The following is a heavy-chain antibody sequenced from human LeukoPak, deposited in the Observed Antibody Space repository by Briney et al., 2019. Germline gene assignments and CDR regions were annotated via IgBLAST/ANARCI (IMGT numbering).Heavy chain of an antibody. CDR1: GGPISSTNW. V-gene: IGHV4-4*02. CDR2: IYRSGTT. J-gene: IGHJ4*02. Sequence: SETLSLTCAVSGGPISSTNWWSWVRQPPGKGLEWIGEIYRSGTTNYKPSLKSRVTISLDKSRNHFSLKLTSVTAADSAVYYCARARGRAFGGVIVSYYYFDYWGQGTLVTVSS. CDR3: ARARGRAFGGVIVSYYYFDY. D-gene: IGHD3-16*02.